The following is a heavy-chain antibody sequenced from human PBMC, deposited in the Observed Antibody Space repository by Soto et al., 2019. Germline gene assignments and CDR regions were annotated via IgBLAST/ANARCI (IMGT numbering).Heavy chain of an antibody. V-gene: IGHV4-34*01. CDR2: INHSGST. CDR1: GGSFRGYY. D-gene: IGHD2-2*02. Sequence: PSETLSLTCAVYGGSFRGYYWSWIRQPPGKGLEWIGEINHSGSTNYNPSLKSRVTISVDTSKNQFSLKLSSVTAADTAVYYCARGLIVVVPAAIGYYIDVWAKGTTVTGS. J-gene: IGHJ6*03. CDR3: ARGLIVVVPAAIGYYIDV.